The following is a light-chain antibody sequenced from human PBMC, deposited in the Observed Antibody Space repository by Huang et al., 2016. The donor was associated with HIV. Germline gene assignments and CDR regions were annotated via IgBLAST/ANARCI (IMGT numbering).Light chain of an antibody. CDR3: QQYDIMYS. CDR2: DAF. Sequence: DIQMTQSPSSLSASVGDRVTITCQASQDISNYLTWYQQKPGKAPKLVIYDAFNLQTGVPSRFSGSGFGTDFTLTISSLQPEDVATYYCQQYDIMYSFGQGTKLEIK. CDR1: QDISNY. V-gene: IGKV1-33*01. J-gene: IGKJ2*01.